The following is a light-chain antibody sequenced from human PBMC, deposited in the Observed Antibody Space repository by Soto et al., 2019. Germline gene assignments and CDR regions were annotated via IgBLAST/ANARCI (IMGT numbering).Light chain of an antibody. Sequence: EIVLTQSPGTLSLSPGQRATLSCRASESISSDYLAWYQQRLCKAPRLLIYGASSGATGIPDRFSGSGSGTDFTLTISRLEPEDFAIYSCQQYGGVPYTFGQGTKLEIK. CDR1: ESISSDY. CDR2: GAS. CDR3: QQYGGVPYT. J-gene: IGKJ2*01. V-gene: IGKV3-20*01.